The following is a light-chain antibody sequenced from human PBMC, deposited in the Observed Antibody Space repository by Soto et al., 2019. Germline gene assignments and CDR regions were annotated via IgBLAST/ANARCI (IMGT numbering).Light chain of an antibody. V-gene: IGLV2-23*02. J-gene: IGLJ2*01. CDR2: EVS. Sequence: QSALTQPASVSGSPGQSITISCTGTSSDVGSYNFVSWYQQHPGKAPKLMIYEVSKRPSGVSNRSSGSKSGNTASLTISGLQAEDEADYYCCSYAGSSTLVFGGGTKVTVL. CDR3: CSYAGSSTLV. CDR1: SSDVGSYNF.